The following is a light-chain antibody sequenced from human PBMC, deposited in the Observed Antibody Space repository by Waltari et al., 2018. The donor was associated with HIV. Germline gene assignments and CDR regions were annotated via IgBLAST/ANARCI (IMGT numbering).Light chain of an antibody. J-gene: IGLJ3*02. V-gene: IGLV1-47*01. Sequence: QPKMPQAPSASKTPGQRITMSCSGSKSNTGNTFISWYQQIPGAAPRLVMARNDRRPAGVPDRFSGTKSGTSAFLAITDLRLDDEATYVCASWDDNLRHWVFGGGTKLTVL. CDR2: RND. CDR3: ASWDDNLRHWV. CDR1: KSNTGNTF.